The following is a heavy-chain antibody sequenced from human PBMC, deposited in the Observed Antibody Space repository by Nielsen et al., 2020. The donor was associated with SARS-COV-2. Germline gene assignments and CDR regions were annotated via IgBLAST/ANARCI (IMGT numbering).Heavy chain of an antibody. V-gene: IGHV1-58*01. CDR3: ARGTTGTTEGFDY. CDR2: IVVGSGNT. CDR1: GFTFTSSA. J-gene: IGHJ4*02. D-gene: IGHD1-1*01. Sequence: SVKVSCKASGFTFTSSAVQWVRQARGQRLEWIGWIVVGSGNTNYAQKFQGRVTMTRNTSISTAYMELSSLRSEDTAVYYCARGTTGTTEGFDYWGQGTLVTVSS.